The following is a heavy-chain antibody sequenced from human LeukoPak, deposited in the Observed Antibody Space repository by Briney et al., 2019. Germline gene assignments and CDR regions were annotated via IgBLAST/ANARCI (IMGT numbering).Heavy chain of an antibody. V-gene: IGHV3-23*01. CDR3: AREVAGTFVY. Sequence: GGSLRLSCAASGFTFSSYAMSWVRQAPGKGLEWVTAISGSGDSTYYGDSVKGRFTISRDNSKNTLYLQMNSLRAEDTAVYYCAREVAGTFVYWGQGTLVTVSS. D-gene: IGHD6-19*01. CDR1: GFTFSSYA. J-gene: IGHJ4*02. CDR2: ISGSGDST.